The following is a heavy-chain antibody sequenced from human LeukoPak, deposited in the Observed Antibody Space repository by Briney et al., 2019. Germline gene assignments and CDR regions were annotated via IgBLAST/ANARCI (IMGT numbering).Heavy chain of an antibody. Sequence: SETLSLTCTVSGGSISSSSYYWGWIRQPPGKGLEWIGSIYYSGSTYYNPSLKSRVTISVDTSKNQFSLKLSSVTAANTAVYYCARQSTKYYHWVNNWFDPWGQGTLVTVSS. CDR2: IYYSGST. CDR1: GGSISSSSYY. V-gene: IGHV4-39*01. CDR3: ARQSTKYYHWVNNWFDP. D-gene: IGHD1-1*01. J-gene: IGHJ5*02.